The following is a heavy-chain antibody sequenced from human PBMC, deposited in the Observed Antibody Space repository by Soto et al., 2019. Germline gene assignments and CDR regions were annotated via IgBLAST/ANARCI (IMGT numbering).Heavy chain of an antibody. V-gene: IGHV3-30-3*01. D-gene: IGHD1-7*01. CDR1: GFTFSSYA. J-gene: IGHJ6*02. Sequence: GGSLRLSCAGSGFTFSSYAMHWVRQAPGKGLEWVAVISYDGSNKYYADSVKGRFTISRDNSRNTLYLQMNSLRAEDTAVYYCARDFITGTSYYYYGMDVWGQGTTVTVSS. CDR2: ISYDGSNK. CDR3: ARDFITGTSYYYYGMDV.